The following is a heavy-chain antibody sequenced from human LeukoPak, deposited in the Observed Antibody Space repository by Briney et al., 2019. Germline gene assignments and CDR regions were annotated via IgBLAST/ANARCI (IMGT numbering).Heavy chain of an antibody. CDR1: GFSFSSYG. V-gene: IGHV3-30*02. Sequence: GGSLRLSCAGSGFSFSSYGMHWVRQAPGKGLEWVAFIRYDGSNKYYADSVKGRFTISRDNSKNTLYLQMNSLRAEDTAVYYCAKDRNPMVRGLFDYWGQGTLVTVSS. CDR3: AKDRNPMVRGLFDY. D-gene: IGHD3-10*01. J-gene: IGHJ4*02. CDR2: IRYDGSNK.